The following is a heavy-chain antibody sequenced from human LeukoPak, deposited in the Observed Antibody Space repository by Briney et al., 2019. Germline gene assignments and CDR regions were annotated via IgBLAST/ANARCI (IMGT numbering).Heavy chain of an antibody. D-gene: IGHD2-2*01. V-gene: IGHV3-7*01. CDR1: GFTFSSYW. CDR2: IKQDESEK. J-gene: IGHJ1*01. Sequence: GSLRLSCAASGFTFSSYWMNWVRRAPGKGLEWVANIKQDESEKYYVDSVKGRFTISRDNAKNSLYLQMNNLRAEDTAVYYCARVLDSSTSRYQSLKYWGQGTLVTVPS. CDR3: ARVLDSSTSRYQSLKY.